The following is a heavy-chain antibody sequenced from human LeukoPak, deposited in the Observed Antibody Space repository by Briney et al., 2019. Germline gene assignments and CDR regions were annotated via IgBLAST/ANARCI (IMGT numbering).Heavy chain of an antibody. CDR3: ARGGFRYCSGGSCYL. D-gene: IGHD2-15*01. CDR2: MNPNSGNT. CDR1: GYTFTSYA. Sequence: ASVKVSCKASGYTFTSYAMNWVRQAPGQGLEWMGWMNPNSGNTGYAQKFQGRVTMTRNTSISTAYMELSSLRSEDTAVYYCARGGFRYCSGGSCYLWGQGTLVTVSS. J-gene: IGHJ4*02. V-gene: IGHV1-8*02.